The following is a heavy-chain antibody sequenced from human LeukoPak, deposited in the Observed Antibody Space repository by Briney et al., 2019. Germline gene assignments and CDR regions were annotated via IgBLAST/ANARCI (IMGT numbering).Heavy chain of an antibody. CDR2: IIPIFGTA. V-gene: IGHV1-69*05. CDR1: GGTFSSYA. CDR3: ARDLVVVVAGYYYYYMDV. Sequence: GASAKVSCKASGGTFSSYAISWVRQAPGQGLEWMGRIIPIFGTASYAQKFQGRVTITTVESTSTAYMELSSLRSEDTAVYYCARDLVVVVAGYYYYYMDVWGKGTTVTVSS. D-gene: IGHD2-15*01. J-gene: IGHJ6*03.